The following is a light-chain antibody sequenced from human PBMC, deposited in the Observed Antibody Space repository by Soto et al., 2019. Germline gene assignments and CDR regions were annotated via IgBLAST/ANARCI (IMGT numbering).Light chain of an antibody. V-gene: IGKV3-20*01. CDR2: AAS. CDR1: QRIRGDF. J-gene: IGKJ4*01. CDR3: QQYGTSPLT. Sequence: EIVLTQSPGTLSLSPGERATLSCRASQRIRGDFVAWYQQKPGQAPRLLISAASNRATGIPDRFSASGSGKDFSLTIRGRETEDFAVYYCQQYGTSPLTFGGGTKVEIK.